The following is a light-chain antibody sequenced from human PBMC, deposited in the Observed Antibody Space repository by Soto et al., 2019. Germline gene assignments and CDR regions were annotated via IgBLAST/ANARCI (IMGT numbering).Light chain of an antibody. CDR3: HQRQSWPRT. CDR2: LAS. CDR1: QAVNTR. V-gene: IGKV3-11*01. J-gene: IGKJ1*01. Sequence: LTQSTSFRSASVGDRVTLSCRASQAVNTRLAWYQHKPGQAPRLLIYLASNRAAGVPARFSGSGSGTDFTLTISDVEPEDFAVYYCHQRQSWPRTFGQGTKVAIK.